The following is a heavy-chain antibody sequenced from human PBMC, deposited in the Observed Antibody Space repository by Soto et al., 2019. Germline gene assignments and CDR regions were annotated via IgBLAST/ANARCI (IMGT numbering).Heavy chain of an antibody. CDR1: GYTFTNYP. J-gene: IGHJ4*02. V-gene: IGHV1-3*01. Sequence: ASVKVSCKASGYTFTNYPMHWVRQAPGQWLEWMGWINAGNGNTKYSQKFQDRVTITRDTSASTAYMELSSLRSEDTAVYYCARAMGISIDYWGQGTLVTVSS. D-gene: IGHD3-3*02. CDR3: ARAMGISIDY. CDR2: INAGNGNT.